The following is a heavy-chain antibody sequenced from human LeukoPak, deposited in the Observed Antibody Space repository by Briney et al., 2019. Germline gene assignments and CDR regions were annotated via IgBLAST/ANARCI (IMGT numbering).Heavy chain of an antibody. CDR1: GYTLTELS. CDR2: FDPEDGET. J-gene: IGHJ4*02. CDR3: ATEYNYDSTSDY. Sequence: ASVKVSCKVSGYTLTELSMHWVRQAPGKGLEWMGGFDPEDGETIYAQKFQGRVTMTEDTSTDTAYMELSSLRSEDTAVYYCATEYNYDSTSDYWGQGTLVTVSS. V-gene: IGHV1-24*01. D-gene: IGHD3-22*01.